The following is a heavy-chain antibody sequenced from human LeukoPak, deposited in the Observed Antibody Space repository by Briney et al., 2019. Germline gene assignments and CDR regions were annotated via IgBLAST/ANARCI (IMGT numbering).Heavy chain of an antibody. Sequence: GGSLRLSCAASGFTFSSYAMNWVRQGPGKGLEWVSGISGSGGSTYYADSVKGRFTISRDNSKNTLYVQMNSLRAEDTAVYYCAKDGYCSSTSCYWSYWGQGTLVTVSS. J-gene: IGHJ4*02. CDR1: GFTFSSYA. V-gene: IGHV3-23*01. CDR2: ISGSGGST. D-gene: IGHD2-2*03. CDR3: AKDGYCSSTSCYWSY.